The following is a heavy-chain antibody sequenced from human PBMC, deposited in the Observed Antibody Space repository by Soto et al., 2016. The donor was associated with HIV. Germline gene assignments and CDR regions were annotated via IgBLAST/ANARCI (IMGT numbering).Heavy chain of an antibody. CDR1: GYTFTSYD. CDR3: ARGGTVAAPPSWFDP. Sequence: QVQVVQSGAEVKKPGASVKVSCKASGYTFTSYDINWVRQATGQGLEWMGWMNPNSGNAGYAQKFQGRVTITRNTSTSTVYMELSSLRSEDTAVYYCARGGTVAAPPSWFDPWGQGTLVTVSS. V-gene: IGHV1-8*01. CDR2: MNPNSGNA. D-gene: IGHD6-19*01. J-gene: IGHJ5*02.